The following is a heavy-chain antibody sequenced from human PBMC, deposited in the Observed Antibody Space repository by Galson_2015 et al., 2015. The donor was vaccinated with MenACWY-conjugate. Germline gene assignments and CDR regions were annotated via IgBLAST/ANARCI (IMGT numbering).Heavy chain of an antibody. CDR1: GYNFITYW. CDR2: ISPIDSKT. J-gene: IGHJ6*02. Sequence: QSGAEVKKPGESLKISCKASGYNFITYWIGWVRQVPGKGLEWVGLISPIDSKTRYSPAFEGRVTIPADNSITTAYLQWNSLQASDTARYYCARHPPGGRGMDVWGQGTTVTVSS. D-gene: IGHD1-26*01. V-gene: IGHV5-51*01. CDR3: ARHPPGGRGMDV.